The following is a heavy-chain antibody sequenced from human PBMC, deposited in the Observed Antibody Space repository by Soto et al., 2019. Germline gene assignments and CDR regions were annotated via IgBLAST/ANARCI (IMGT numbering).Heavy chain of an antibody. CDR3: ARDLTY. J-gene: IGHJ4*02. CDR1: AASFSKYY. CDR2: IYFNGNT. V-gene: IGHV4-59*12. Sequence: SETLSLTCTVSAASFSKYYWSWIRQPPGKGLEWIGYIYFNGNTNYNPSLRSRATISVDMSKRQFSLNVTSVTAADTAIYYCARDLTYWGQGTLVTVSS.